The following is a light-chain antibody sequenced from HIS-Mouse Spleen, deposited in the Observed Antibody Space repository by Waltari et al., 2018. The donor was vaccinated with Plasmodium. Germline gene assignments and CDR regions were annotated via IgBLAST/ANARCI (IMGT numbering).Light chain of an antibody. CDR2: AAS. J-gene: IGKJ4*01. CDR3: QQYYSYPLT. CDR1: QGISSY. V-gene: IGKV1-8*01. Sequence: AIRMTQSPSSFSASTGDRVTITCRASQGISSYFAWYQQKPGKAPKLLSYAASTLQSGVPSRFSGSGSGTDFTLTISCLQSEDFATYYCQQYYSYPLTFGGGTKVEIK.